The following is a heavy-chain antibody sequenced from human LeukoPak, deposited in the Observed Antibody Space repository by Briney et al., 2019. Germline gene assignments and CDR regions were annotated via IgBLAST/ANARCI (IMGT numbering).Heavy chain of an antibody. CDR2: ISSSSSYI. J-gene: IGHJ3*02. D-gene: IGHD5-24*01. CDR3: ARDQAGYNYGAFDI. V-gene: IGHV3-21*01. Sequence: GGSLRLSCAASGFTFSSYSMNWVRQAPGKGLEWVSSISSSSSYIYYADSVKGRFTISRDNAKNSLYLQMNSLRAEDTAVYSCARDQAGYNYGAFDIWGQGTMVTVSS. CDR1: GFTFSSYS.